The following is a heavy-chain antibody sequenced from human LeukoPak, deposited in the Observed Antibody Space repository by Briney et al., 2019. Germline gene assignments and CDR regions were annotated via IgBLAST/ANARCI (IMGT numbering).Heavy chain of an antibody. CDR1: GLTFTSAW. J-gene: IGHJ4*02. Sequence: PGGSPRLSCAASGLTFTSAWMSWVRHTPGKGLEWVARIKINADGGTTDYAAPVKGRFTISRDDSKNTLYLQMNSLKSEDTAIYYCATRTDTAGFHRAYNHWGQGTLVTVSS. V-gene: IGHV3-15*01. D-gene: IGHD5-18*01. CDR3: ATRTDTAGFHRAYNH. CDR2: IKINADGGTT.